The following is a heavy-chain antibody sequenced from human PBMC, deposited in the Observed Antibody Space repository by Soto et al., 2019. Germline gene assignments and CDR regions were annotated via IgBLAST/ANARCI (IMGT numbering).Heavy chain of an antibody. J-gene: IGHJ4*02. CDR2: IYYSGST. Sequence: SETLSLTCTVSGGSISTSSYHWAWIRQPPGKGLEWIASIYYSGSTYYNPSLKSRATISVDTSKNQFSLKLTSVTAADTAVYYCAAGGGLPRYYWGQGTLVTVSS. CDR1: GGSISTSSYH. D-gene: IGHD5-12*01. CDR3: AAGGGLPRYY. V-gene: IGHV4-39*07.